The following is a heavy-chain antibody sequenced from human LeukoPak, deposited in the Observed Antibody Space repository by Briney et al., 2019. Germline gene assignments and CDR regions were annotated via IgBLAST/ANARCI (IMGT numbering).Heavy chain of an antibody. J-gene: IGHJ6*03. Sequence: GGSLRLSCAASGFTFSSYWMHWVRQAPGKGLVWVSRINSDGSSTSYADSVKGRFTISRDNAKNTLYLQMNSLRAEDTAVYYCARGKLYDNLTPLRNRAYYSMDVWDKGTTVTVSS. CDR1: GFTFSSYW. V-gene: IGHV3-74*01. CDR3: ARGKLYDNLTPLRNRAYYSMDV. CDR2: INSDGSST. D-gene: IGHD3-9*01.